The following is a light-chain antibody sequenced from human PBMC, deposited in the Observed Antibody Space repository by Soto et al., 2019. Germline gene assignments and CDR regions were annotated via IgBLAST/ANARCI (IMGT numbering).Light chain of an antibody. CDR3: QHYNSYSEA. CDR1: QTISSW. V-gene: IGKV1-5*03. J-gene: IGKJ1*01. Sequence: DIPMTQSPSTLSGSVGDRVTITCRASQTISSWLAWYQQKPGKAPKLLIYKASTLKSGVPSRFSGSGSGTEFTLTISSLQPDDFATYDCQHYNSYSEAFGQGTKVEFK. CDR2: KAS.